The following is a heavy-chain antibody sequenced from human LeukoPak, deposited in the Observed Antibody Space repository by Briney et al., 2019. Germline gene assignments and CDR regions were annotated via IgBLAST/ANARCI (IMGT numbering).Heavy chain of an antibody. Sequence: PSETLSLTCTVSGGSISSYYWSWIRQPPGKGLEWIGYIYYSGSTNYNPSLKSRVTISVDTSKNQFSLKLSSVTAADTAVYYCARQEMGFDPWGQGTLVTVSS. D-gene: IGHD5-24*01. V-gene: IGHV4-59*08. CDR3: ARQEMGFDP. CDR2: IYYSGST. CDR1: GGSISSYY. J-gene: IGHJ5*02.